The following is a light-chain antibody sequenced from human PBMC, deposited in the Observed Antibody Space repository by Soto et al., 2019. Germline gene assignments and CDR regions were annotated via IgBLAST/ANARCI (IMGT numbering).Light chain of an antibody. V-gene: IGKV3-15*01. CDR1: QNVISSY. Sequence: EIVLKQSTATLSFSPGERATLSCRASQNVISSYLAWYQQKPGQAPRLLIYGASTRATGIPARFSGSGSGTEFTLTISSLQSEDFAVYYCQQYNNWPPITFGQGTRLEIK. J-gene: IGKJ5*01. CDR2: GAS. CDR3: QQYNNWPPIT.